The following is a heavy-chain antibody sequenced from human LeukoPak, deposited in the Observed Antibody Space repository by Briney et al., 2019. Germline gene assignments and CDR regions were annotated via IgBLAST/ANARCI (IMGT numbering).Heavy chain of an antibody. D-gene: IGHD2-15*01. CDR1: GGSISGGGYY. V-gene: IGHV4-30-2*01. Sequence: SETLSLTCTVSGGSISGGGYYWSWIRQPPGKGLEWIGYIYHSGSTYYNPSLKSRVTISVDRSKNQFSLKLSSVTAADTAVYYCARGPMGCSGGSCYFGWFDPWGQGTLVTVSS. J-gene: IGHJ5*02. CDR2: IYHSGST. CDR3: ARGPMGCSGGSCYFGWFDP.